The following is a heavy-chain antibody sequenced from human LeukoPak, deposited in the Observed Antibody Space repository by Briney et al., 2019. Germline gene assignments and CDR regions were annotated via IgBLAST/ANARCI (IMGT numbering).Heavy chain of an antibody. V-gene: IGHV3-21*01. CDR2: ISSSSSYI. CDR3: ARDGYSYGLPLDY. CDR1: GFTFSSYS. D-gene: IGHD5-18*01. J-gene: IGHJ4*02. Sequence: GGSLRLSCAASGFTFSSYSMNWVRQAPGKGLEWVSSISSSSSYIYYADSVKGRFTISRDNAKNSLYLQMNSLRAEDTAVYYCARDGYSYGLPLDYWGQGTLVTVSS.